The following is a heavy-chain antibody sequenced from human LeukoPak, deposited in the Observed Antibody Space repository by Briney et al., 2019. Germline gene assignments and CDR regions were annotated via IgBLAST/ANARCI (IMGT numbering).Heavy chain of an antibody. Sequence: PSETLSLTCTVSGGSISSSSYYWGWIRQPPGKGLEWIGSIYYSGSTYYNPSLKSRVTISVDTSKNQFSLKLSSVTAADTAVYYCARLTLSQKYSNLDYWGQGTLVTVSS. CDR2: IYYSGST. V-gene: IGHV4-39*01. D-gene: IGHD4-11*01. J-gene: IGHJ4*02. CDR3: ARLTLSQKYSNLDY. CDR1: GGSISSSSYY.